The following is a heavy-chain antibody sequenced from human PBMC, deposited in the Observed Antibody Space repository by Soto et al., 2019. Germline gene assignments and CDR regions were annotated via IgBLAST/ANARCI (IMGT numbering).Heavy chain of an antibody. V-gene: IGHV3-30*18. Sequence: QVQLVESGGGVVQPGRSLRLSCAASGFTFSSYGMHWVRQAPGKGLEWVAVISYDGSNKYYADSVKGRFTISSDNSKNTLDLHMNGLRAEDTAVYYWAKEEPYEGGMDVWGQGTTVTVSS. J-gene: IGHJ6*02. CDR2: ISYDGSNK. D-gene: IGHD1-26*01. CDR3: AKEEPYEGGMDV. CDR1: GFTFSSYG.